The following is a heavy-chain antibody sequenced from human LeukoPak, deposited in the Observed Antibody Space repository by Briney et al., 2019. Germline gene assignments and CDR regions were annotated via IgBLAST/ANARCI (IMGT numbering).Heavy chain of an antibody. Sequence: SQTFSLTCGISGDSVSSNSAAWNWIRQSPSRGLEWLGRTYYRSRWFINYAPSVKSRIIINPDTPKNQVSLQLNSVTPEDTAVYYCTRSDCSSGRCPGFDNWGQGTLVTVSS. J-gene: IGHJ4*02. D-gene: IGHD6-19*01. CDR1: GDSVSSNSAA. CDR3: TRSDCSSGRCPGFDN. CDR2: TYYRSRWFI. V-gene: IGHV6-1*01.